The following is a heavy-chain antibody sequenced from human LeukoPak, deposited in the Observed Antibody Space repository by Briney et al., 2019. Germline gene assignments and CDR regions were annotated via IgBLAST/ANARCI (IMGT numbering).Heavy chain of an antibody. J-gene: IGHJ3*02. CDR3: ASLTTAEAFDI. Sequence: PSETLSLTCTVSGGSISSYYWSWIRQPAGKGLEWIGRIYSSGSTNYNPSPRSRVTISVDTSKNQFSLKLSSVTAADTAVYYCASLTTAEAFDIWGQGTMVTVSS. CDR1: GGSISSYY. D-gene: IGHD3-22*01. V-gene: IGHV4-4*07. CDR2: IYSSGST.